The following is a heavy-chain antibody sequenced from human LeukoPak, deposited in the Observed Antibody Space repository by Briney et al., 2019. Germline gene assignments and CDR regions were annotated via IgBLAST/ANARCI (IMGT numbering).Heavy chain of an antibody. CDR3: ARGGGVGFDY. CDR1: GGSISGYY. CDR2: IYSSGNT. Sequence: SETLSLTCTVSGGSISGYYWSWIRQPAGKGLEWIGRIYSSGNTNYNPSLKSRVTMSVDTSKNQFSLNLRSVTAADTALYYCARGGGVGFDYWGQGTLVTVSS. J-gene: IGHJ4*02. V-gene: IGHV4-4*07. D-gene: IGHD1-26*01.